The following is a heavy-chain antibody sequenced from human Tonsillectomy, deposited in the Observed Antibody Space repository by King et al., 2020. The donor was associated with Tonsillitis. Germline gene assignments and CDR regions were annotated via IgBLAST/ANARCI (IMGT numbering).Heavy chain of an antibody. Sequence: VQLVESGGGVVQPGRSLRLSCAASGFTFSTYGMHWVRQAPGKGLEWVAVISYDGNNKYYADSVKGRFTISRDNSKNTLYLQMNSLRAEDTAVYYCARDSLREGYFDDWGQGTLVTVSS. D-gene: IGHD1-26*01. CDR3: ARDSLREGYFDD. CDR2: ISYDGNNK. V-gene: IGHV3-33*05. CDR1: GFTFSTYG. J-gene: IGHJ4*02.